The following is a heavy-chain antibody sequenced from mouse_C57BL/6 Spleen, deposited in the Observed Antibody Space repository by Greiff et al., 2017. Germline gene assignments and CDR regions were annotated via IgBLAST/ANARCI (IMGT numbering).Heavy chain of an antibody. CDR2: IYPGSGNT. J-gene: IGHJ4*01. D-gene: IGHD2-1*01. V-gene: IGHV1-66*01. CDR3: ARAGLYYGIYVDY. Sequence: VQLQQSGPELGKPGASVKISCKASGYSFTSYYIHWVKQRPGQGVGWIGWIYPGSGNTLYNEKFKGKATLTADAYTSTADVQLSRLTSEDSAVYYCARAGLYYGIYVDYWGQGTSVTVSS. CDR1: GYSFTSYY.